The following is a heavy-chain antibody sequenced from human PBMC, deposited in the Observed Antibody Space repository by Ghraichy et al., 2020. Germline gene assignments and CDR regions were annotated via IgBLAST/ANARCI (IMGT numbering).Heavy chain of an antibody. CDR3: AKDSNFGYRSSWPLDY. CDR2: ISGTGSGT. CDR1: GFTFSTYA. Sequence: LSLTCAASGFTFSTYAMSWVRQAPGKGLEWVSGISGTGSGTYYADSVKGHFTISRDNSRNTLYLQMNSLRAEDTAVYYCAKDSNFGYRSSWPLDYWGQGTLVIVSS. J-gene: IGHJ4*02. D-gene: IGHD6-13*01. V-gene: IGHV3-23*01.